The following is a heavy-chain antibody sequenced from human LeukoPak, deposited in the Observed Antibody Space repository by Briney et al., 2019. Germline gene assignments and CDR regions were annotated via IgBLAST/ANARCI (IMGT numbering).Heavy chain of an antibody. CDR3: ARADRLDGGPYLIGP. V-gene: IGHV1-2*02. D-gene: IGHD2-21*01. Sequence: WASVKVSCKTSGYSFADYYMHWVRQAPGQGLERMGWINPNSGGTSSAQKFQGRVTMTRDTSITTVYMEVSWLTSDDTAIYYCARADRLDGGPYLIGPWGQGTLVNVSS. CDR1: GYSFADYY. CDR2: INPNSGGT. J-gene: IGHJ5*02.